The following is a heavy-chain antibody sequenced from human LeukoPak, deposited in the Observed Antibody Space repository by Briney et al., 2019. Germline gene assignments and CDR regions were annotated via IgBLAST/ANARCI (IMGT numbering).Heavy chain of an antibody. CDR2: ISYDGSNK. V-gene: IGHV3-30*18. CDR1: GFTFSSYG. CDR3: AKSAGEWELLIPFYH. Sequence: GRSLRLSCAASGFTFSSYGMHWVRQAPGKGLEWVAVISYDGSNKYYADSVKGRFTTSRDNSKNTLYLQMNSLRAEDTAVYYCAKSAGEWELLIPFYHRGQGTLVTVSS. J-gene: IGHJ4*02. D-gene: IGHD1-26*01.